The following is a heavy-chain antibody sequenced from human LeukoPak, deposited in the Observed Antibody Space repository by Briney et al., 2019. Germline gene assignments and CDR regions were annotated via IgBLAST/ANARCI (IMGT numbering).Heavy chain of an antibody. Sequence: GGSLRLSCAASGFTFSSYSMHWVRQAPGKGLEWVAFIRYDGSNKYYADSVKGRFTISRDNSKNTLYLQMSSLRAEDTAVYYCARERDGYTHDAFDIWGKGTTVTVSS. CDR2: IRYDGSNK. CDR3: ARERDGYTHDAFDI. D-gene: IGHD5-24*01. V-gene: IGHV3-30*02. J-gene: IGHJ3*02. CDR1: GFTFSSYS.